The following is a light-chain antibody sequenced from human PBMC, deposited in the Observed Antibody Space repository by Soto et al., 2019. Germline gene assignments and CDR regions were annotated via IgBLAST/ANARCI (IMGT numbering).Light chain of an antibody. Sequence: DIQMTQSPSTLSASVGDRVTTTCRASQSISSWLAWYQQKPGKAPKLLIYKASSLESGVPSRFSGSGSGTEFTLTISSLQPDDFATYYCQQYNSYSQTFGHGTKV. CDR3: QQYNSYSQT. V-gene: IGKV1-5*03. J-gene: IGKJ1*01. CDR1: QSISSW. CDR2: KAS.